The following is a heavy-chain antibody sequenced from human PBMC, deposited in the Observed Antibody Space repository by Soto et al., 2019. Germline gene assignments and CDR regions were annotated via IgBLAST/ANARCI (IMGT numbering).Heavy chain of an antibody. CDR2: IYWDDDK. CDR1: GFSLSTSGVG. Sequence: QITLKESGPTLVKPTQTLTPTCTFSGFSLSTSGVGVGWIRQPPGKALEWLAVIYWDDDKRYSPSLNSRLTISKDTSKIQVVLTMTNMDPVDTATYFCAHRRPWSSNWNSGWFDPWGQGTLVTVSS. D-gene: IGHD1-20*01. CDR3: AHRRPWSSNWNSGWFDP. V-gene: IGHV2-5*02. J-gene: IGHJ5*02.